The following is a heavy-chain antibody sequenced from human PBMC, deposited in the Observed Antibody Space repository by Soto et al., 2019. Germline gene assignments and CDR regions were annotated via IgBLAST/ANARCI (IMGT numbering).Heavy chain of an antibody. CDR1: GGIFSSNA. CDR2: ILPIVGTT. J-gene: IGHJ4*02. CDR3: ATGGRGYSSAPRFYFDY. V-gene: IGHV1-69*01. Sequence: QVQLVQSGAEVKKPGSSVKVSCQASGGIFSSNAISWVRQAPGPGLEWMGGILPIVGTTNYAQNFQGRATITADESTSTAYRELSSLKSEDTALYYCATGGRGYSSAPRFYFDYWGQGTLVTVSS. D-gene: IGHD5-18*01.